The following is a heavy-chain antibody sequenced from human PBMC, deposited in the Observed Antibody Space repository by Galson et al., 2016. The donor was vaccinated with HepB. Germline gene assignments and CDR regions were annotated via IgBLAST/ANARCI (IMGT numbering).Heavy chain of an antibody. J-gene: IGHJ5*01. Sequence: SLRLSCAASGFIFTDYYMTWIRQAPGRGLEWVSYISGGSIFTNYSDSIKDRFSISRDNAKNSLYLQMNNLRTEDTAVYYCARLDGATHPDSWGQGTLVIVSS. CDR1: GFIFTDYY. CDR2: ISGGSIFT. V-gene: IGHV3-11*06. D-gene: IGHD2-15*01. CDR3: ARLDGATHPDS.